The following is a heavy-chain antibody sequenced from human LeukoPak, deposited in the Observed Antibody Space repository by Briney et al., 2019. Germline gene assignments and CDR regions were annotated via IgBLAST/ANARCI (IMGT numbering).Heavy chain of an antibody. CDR1: GFTFSSYE. V-gene: IGHV3-48*03. Sequence: GGSLRHSCAASGFTFSSYEMNWVRQAPGKGLEWVSYTSSSGSAIYYADSVKGRFTISRDNAKNSLYLQMNSLRAEDTAIYYCARGKRGFDYWGQGTLVTVSS. D-gene: IGHD3-10*01. CDR3: ARGKRGFDY. J-gene: IGHJ4*02. CDR2: TSSSGSAI.